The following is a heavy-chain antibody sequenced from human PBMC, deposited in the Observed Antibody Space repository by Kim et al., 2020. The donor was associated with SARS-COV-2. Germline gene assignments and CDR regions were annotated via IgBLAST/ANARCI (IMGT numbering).Heavy chain of an antibody. D-gene: IGHD3-3*01. Sequence: SETLSLTCTVSGYSISSGYYWGWIRQPPGKGLEWIGSIYHSGSTYYNPSLKSRVTISVDTSKNQFSLKLSSVTAADTAVYYCAREGGPDFWSGYPPDYYYYGMDVWGQRTTVTVSS. CDR1: GYSISSGYY. CDR3: AREGGPDFWSGYPPDYYYYGMDV. CDR2: IYHSGST. V-gene: IGHV4-38-2*02. J-gene: IGHJ6*02.